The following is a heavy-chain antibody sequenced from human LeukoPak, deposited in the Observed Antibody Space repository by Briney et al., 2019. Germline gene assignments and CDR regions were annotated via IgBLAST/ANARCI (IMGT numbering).Heavy chain of an antibody. J-gene: IGHJ4*02. D-gene: IGHD2/OR15-2a*01. V-gene: IGHV3-53*05. Sequence: GGSLRLSCAASGFTVSGNYVSWVRQAPGKGLEWVSVIYIGGRTYYADSVKGRFTISRDNSKNTLFLQMRGLRPEDTAIYYCAREGVGYFLDYWGQGALVTVSS. CDR1: GFTVSGNY. CDR3: AREGVGYFLDY. CDR2: IYIGGRT.